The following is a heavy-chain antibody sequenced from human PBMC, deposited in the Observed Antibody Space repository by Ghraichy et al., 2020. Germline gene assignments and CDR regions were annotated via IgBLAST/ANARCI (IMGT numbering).Heavy chain of an antibody. J-gene: IGHJ3*02. Sequence: SETLSLTCAVYGGSFSSYYWSWIRQSPGKGLEWIGEINHSGATNYNPSLKSRVTMSVDTSKNQFSLNLRSVTAADTAVYFCARAPLLWLVTKSSFDIWGQGTMVTVSS. V-gene: IGHV4-34*01. D-gene: IGHD2-21*01. CDR1: GGSFSSYY. CDR3: ARAPLLWLVTKSSFDI. CDR2: INHSGAT.